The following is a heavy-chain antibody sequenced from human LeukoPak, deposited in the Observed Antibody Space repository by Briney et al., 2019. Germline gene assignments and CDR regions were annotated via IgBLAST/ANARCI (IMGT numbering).Heavy chain of an antibody. CDR2: ISYDGSNK. Sequence: GGSLRLSCAASGFTFSSYAMHWVRQAPGKGLEWVAVISYDGSNKYYADSVKGRFTISRDNSKNTLHLQMNSLRAEDTAVYYCARAITYYYYMDVWGKGTTVTVSS. CDR1: GFTFSSYA. V-gene: IGHV3-30-3*01. CDR3: ARAITYYYYMDV. J-gene: IGHJ6*03. D-gene: IGHD1-14*01.